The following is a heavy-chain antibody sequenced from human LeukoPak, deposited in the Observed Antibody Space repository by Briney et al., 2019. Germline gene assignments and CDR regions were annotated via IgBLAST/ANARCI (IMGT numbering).Heavy chain of an antibody. V-gene: IGHV3-30*02. CDR1: GFTFSSYV. CDR2: IRYDGSNK. D-gene: IGHD3-22*01. J-gene: IGHJ4*02. CDR3: AKDGRGSGYFPDY. Sequence: GRSLRLSCVASGFTFSSYVMHWVRQAPGKGLEWVAFIRYDGSNKYYADSVKGRFTISRDNSKNTLYLQMNSLRPEDSAVHYCAKDGRGSGYFPDYWGQGTLVTVSS.